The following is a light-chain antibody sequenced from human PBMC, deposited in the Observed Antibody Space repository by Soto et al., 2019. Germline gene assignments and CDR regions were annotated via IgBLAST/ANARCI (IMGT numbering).Light chain of an antibody. CDR2: ENN. CDR1: SSNIGAGYE. J-gene: IGLJ1*01. Sequence: QSVLTQPPSVSEAPGQRVTISCTGSSSNIGAGYEAHWYQQVPGTAPKLVIYENNNRPSGVPDRCSGSKSGTSASLAITGLQAEDEAEYYCQSYDSTLSGYVFGTGTKLTVL. CDR3: QSYDSTLSGYV. V-gene: IGLV1-40*01.